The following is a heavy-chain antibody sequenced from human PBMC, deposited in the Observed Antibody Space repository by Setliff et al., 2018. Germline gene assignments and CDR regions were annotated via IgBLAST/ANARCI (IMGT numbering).Heavy chain of an antibody. CDR3: AKVPITKVYFYMDV. Sequence: SETLSLTCTVSGASISSPTYSWGWIRQHPGKGLEWIGYFYYSGSTSYNPSLKSLVTISVDTSKNQLSLKLSSVTAADTAVYYCAKVPITKVYFYMDVWGKGTTVTVSS. J-gene: IGHJ6*03. D-gene: IGHD3-10*01. V-gene: IGHV4-31*01. CDR1: GASISSPTYS. CDR2: FYYSGST.